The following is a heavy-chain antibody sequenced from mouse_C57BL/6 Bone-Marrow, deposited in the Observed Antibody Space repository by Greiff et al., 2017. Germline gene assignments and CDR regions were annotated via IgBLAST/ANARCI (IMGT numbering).Heavy chain of an antibody. Sequence: QVQLQQPGAELVKPGASVKLSCKASGYTFTSYWMHWVKQRPGQGLEWIGMIHPNSGSTNYNEKFKSKATLTVDKSSSTAYMQLSSLTSVDSAVYYCAPIYYYGSSGGYYFDYGGQGTTLTVSA. CDR1: GYTFTSYW. D-gene: IGHD1-1*01. V-gene: IGHV1-64*01. CDR3: APIYYYGSSGGYYFDY. J-gene: IGHJ2*01. CDR2: IHPNSGST.